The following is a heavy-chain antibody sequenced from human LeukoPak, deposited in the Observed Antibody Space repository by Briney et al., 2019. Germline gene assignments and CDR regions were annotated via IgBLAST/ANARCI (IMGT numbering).Heavy chain of an antibody. CDR2: IIPIFGTA. D-gene: IGHD2-15*01. CDR1: GGTFSSYA. V-gene: IGHV1-69*01. Sequence: SVKVSCKASGGTFSSYAISWVRQAPGQGLEWMGGIIPIFGTANYAQKFQGRVTITADESTSTAYMELSSLRAEDTAVYYCARDRLMKATLAWWGQGTLVTVSS. J-gene: IGHJ4*02. CDR3: ARDRLMKATLAW.